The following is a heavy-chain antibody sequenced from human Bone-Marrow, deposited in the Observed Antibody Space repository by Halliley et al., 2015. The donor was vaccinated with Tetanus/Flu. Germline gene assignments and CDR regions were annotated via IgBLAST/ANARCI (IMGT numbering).Heavy chain of an antibody. V-gene: IGHV4-59*01. Sequence: TLSLTCTVSGGPILDYFWTWIRQTPGQGLEWIGYISYSGSTNYNASLKSRVTISQDTSQKQFSLELRSVTAADTAVYYCAREIYKYDSSGYYYFDQWGQGTLVTVSS. CDR2: ISYSGST. D-gene: IGHD3-22*01. CDR1: GGPILDYF. CDR3: AREIYKYDSSGYYYFDQ. J-gene: IGHJ4*02.